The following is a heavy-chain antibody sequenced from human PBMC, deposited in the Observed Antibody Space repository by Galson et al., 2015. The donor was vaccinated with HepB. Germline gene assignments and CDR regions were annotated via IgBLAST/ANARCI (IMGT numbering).Heavy chain of an antibody. Sequence: SLRLSCAASACTFSDYYMSLVRQAPGKGLEWVSGLRADAGNTYYADSVKGRFTISRDNSKNTVYLQMNSLRAEDTAVYYCATTKFGSGAYWTFDIWGQGTLVTVSS. CDR3: ATTKFGSGAYWTFDI. CDR2: LRADAGNT. CDR1: ACTFSDYY. D-gene: IGHD4/OR15-4a*01. V-gene: IGHV3-23*01. J-gene: IGHJ4*02.